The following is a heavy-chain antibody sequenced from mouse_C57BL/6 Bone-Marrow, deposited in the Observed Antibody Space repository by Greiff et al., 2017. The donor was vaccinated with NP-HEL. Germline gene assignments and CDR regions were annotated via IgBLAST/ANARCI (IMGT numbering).Heavy chain of an antibody. V-gene: IGHV14-1*01. CDR3: TTRDSNYKAGFAD. D-gene: IGHD2-5*01. Sequence: VQLQQSGAELVRPGASVKLSCTASGFNIKDYYMHWVKQRPEQGLEWIGRIDPEDGDTEYAPRFQGKATMTADTSSNTAYLQLSSLTSEDTAVYYCTTRDSNYKAGFADWGQGTLVTVSA. CDR2: IDPEDGDT. CDR1: GFNIKDYY. J-gene: IGHJ3*01.